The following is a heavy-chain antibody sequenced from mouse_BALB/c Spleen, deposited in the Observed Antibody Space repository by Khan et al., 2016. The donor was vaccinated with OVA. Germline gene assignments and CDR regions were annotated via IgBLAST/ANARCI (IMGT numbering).Heavy chain of an antibody. V-gene: IGHV1S136*01. CDR2: IYPYNDDT. D-gene: IGHD2-14*01. CDR1: GYTFTSYV. Sequence: IQLVQSGPELVKPGASVKMSCKASGYTFTSYVMHWLRQKPGQGLEWIGYIYPYNDDTKYNEKFKGKATLTSDTSSSTAYMELSSLTSEDSAVYYCAKNYRYDVYFDYWGQGTTLTVSS. J-gene: IGHJ2*01. CDR3: AKNYRYDVYFDY.